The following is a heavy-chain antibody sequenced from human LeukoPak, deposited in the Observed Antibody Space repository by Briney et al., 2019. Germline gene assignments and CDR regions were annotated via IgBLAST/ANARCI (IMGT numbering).Heavy chain of an antibody. D-gene: IGHD6-19*01. CDR3: ARDGASSGRPYHLDY. Sequence: GGSLRLSCAASKFTFSEYGMNWVRRAPGKGLEGVSYISSSSSTVYYGDSVKGRFTISRDNAENSVYLQMNGLRAEDTAVYFCARDGASSGRPYHLDYWGQGTLVTVSS. CDR2: ISSSSSTV. V-gene: IGHV3-48*01. J-gene: IGHJ4*02. CDR1: KFTFSEYG.